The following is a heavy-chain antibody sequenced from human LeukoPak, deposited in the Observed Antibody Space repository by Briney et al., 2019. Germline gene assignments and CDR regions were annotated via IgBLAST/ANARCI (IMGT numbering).Heavy chain of an antibody. CDR2: INHSGST. D-gene: IGHD3-16*02. Sequence: SETLSLTCAVYGGSFSGYYWSWIRQPPGKGLEWIGEINHSGSTNYNPSLKSRVTISVDTSKNQFSPKLSSVTAADTAVYYCARGGYDYVWGSYRYPRYFDYWGQGTLVTVSS. CDR3: ARGGYDYVWGSYRYPRYFDY. CDR1: GGSFSGYY. J-gene: IGHJ4*02. V-gene: IGHV4-34*01.